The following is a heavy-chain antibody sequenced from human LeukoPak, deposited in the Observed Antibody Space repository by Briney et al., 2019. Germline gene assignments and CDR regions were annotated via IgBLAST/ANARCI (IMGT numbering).Heavy chain of an antibody. CDR3: ATDEDWNYARKDV. V-gene: IGHV3-15*04. D-gene: IGHD1-7*01. J-gene: IGHJ6*02. Sequence: GGSLRLSCAASGFTFNYAWMSWVRQVPGKGLEWVGQTVSEIDGGTTDYATPVKGRFTISRDDSKSTLYLQMNSLKIEDTAVYYCATDEDWNYARKDVWGQGATVIVSS. CDR2: TVSEIDGGTT. CDR1: GFTFNYAW.